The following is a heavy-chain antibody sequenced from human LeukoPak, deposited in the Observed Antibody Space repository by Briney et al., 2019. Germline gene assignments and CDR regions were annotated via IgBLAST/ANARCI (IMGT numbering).Heavy chain of an antibody. D-gene: IGHD3-10*01. V-gene: IGHV3-9*01. CDR2: ISWNGDTI. J-gene: IGHJ5*02. CDR1: GFTFSSYW. CDR3: SSTFGSGSYLHS. Sequence: GGSLRLSCAASGFTFSSYWMHWVRQPPGKGLEWVSEISWNGDTIGYADSVKGRFIISRDNARRSLHLQMNSLRPEDTAFYYCSSTFGSGSYLHSWGQGTLVTVSS.